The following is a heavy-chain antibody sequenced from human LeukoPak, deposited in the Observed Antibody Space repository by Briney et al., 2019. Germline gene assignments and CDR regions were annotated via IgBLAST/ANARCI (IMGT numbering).Heavy chain of an antibody. J-gene: IGHJ4*02. CDR1: GYTFTSYG. CDR2: ISAYNGNT. CDR3: ARTYFDSSGWYYFDY. Sequence: ASVKVSCKASGYTFTSYGISWVRQAPGQGLEWMGWISAYNGNTNYAQKLQGRVTMTTDTSTSTAYMELRSLRSDDTAVYYCARTYFDSSGWYYFDYWGQGTLVTVSS. V-gene: IGHV1-18*01. D-gene: IGHD6-19*01.